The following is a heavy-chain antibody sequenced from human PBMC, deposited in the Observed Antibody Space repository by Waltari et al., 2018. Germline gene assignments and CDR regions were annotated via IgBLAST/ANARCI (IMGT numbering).Heavy chain of an antibody. CDR1: GFTFSSYA. D-gene: IGHD1-26*01. J-gene: IGHJ4*02. CDR3: AKVTAVDVVGASALDY. V-gene: IGHV3-23*01. Sequence: EVQLLKSGGGLVQPGGSLRLSCAASGFTFSSYAMSWGRQAPGKGLEWVSTSIGSGISTYYADSVKGRFIISRDNAKNTRYLQMNSLRAEDTAVYYCAKVTAVDVVGASALDYWGQGTLVTVSS. CDR2: SIGSGIST.